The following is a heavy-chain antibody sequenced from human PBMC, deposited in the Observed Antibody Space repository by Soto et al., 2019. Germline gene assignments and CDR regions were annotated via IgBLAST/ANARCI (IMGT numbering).Heavy chain of an antibody. CDR1: GGSISSSSYY. CDR3: ARINKGYGTDS. CDR2: IDYTGNT. D-gene: IGHD5-18*01. V-gene: IGHV4-39*01. Sequence: QLQLQESGPGLVKPSETLSLTCTVSGGSISSSSYYWGCIRQPPEKGLEWIASIDYTGNTIYNPSQTSRVTISVDTSKNQFYLKVTSVTAADTAVYYCARINKGYGTDSWGQGTLVTVSS. J-gene: IGHJ4*02.